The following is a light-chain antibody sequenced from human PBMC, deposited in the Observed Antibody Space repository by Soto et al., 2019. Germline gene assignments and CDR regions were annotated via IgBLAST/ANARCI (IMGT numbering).Light chain of an antibody. CDR1: QSVGSY. Sequence: DIVLTQSPATLSLSPGERATLSCRASQSVGSYLAWFQHKPGQAPRLLIHGASNRATDIPGRFSGRGSGTDFTLTISSLESGDSAVYYCQQRDKWPRTFGQGTKLEIK. CDR3: QQRDKWPRT. CDR2: GAS. V-gene: IGKV3-11*01. J-gene: IGKJ2*01.